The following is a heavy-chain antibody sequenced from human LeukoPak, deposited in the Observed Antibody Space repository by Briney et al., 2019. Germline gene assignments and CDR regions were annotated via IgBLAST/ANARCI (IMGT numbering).Heavy chain of an antibody. J-gene: IGHJ4*02. D-gene: IGHD3-22*01. CDR2: ISSSGSTI. CDR3: ARGRMDYYDSSGYY. V-gene: IGHV3-48*03. Sequence: GGSLRLSCAASGFTFSSYEMNWVRQAPGKGLEWVSYISSSGSTIYYADSVKGRFTISRDNAKNSLYPQMNSLRAEDTAVYYCARGRMDYYDSSGYYWGQGTLVTVSS. CDR1: GFTFSSYE.